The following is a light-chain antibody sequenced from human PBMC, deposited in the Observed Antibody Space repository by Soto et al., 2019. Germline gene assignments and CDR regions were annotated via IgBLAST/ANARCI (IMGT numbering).Light chain of an antibody. CDR3: QQYSSSPQT. Sequence: EIVLTQSPGTLSLSPGERATLSCRASQSVSSSYLACYQQKPGQAPRLLIYGASNRATGIPDRFSGSGSGTDFTLTISRLEPEDFAVYYCQQYSSSPQTFGQGTKVEIK. J-gene: IGKJ1*01. V-gene: IGKV3-20*01. CDR1: QSVSSSY. CDR2: GAS.